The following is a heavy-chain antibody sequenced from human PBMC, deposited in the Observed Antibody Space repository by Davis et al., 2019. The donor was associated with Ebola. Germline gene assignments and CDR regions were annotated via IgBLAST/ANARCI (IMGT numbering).Heavy chain of an antibody. Sequence: ASVKVSCKASGYTFTSYAMHWVRQAPGQTLEWMGWINAGIGSTKYSQKFQGRVTITRDTSASTAYMHLTSLRSEDTAVYYCARVSDYFSGFDPWGQGTLVTVSS. V-gene: IGHV1-3*01. J-gene: IGHJ5*02. CDR3: ARVSDYFSGFDP. CDR1: GYTFTSYA. CDR2: INAGIGST. D-gene: IGHD4-17*01.